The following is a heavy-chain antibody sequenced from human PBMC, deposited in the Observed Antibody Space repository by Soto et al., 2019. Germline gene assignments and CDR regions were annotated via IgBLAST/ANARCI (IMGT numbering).Heavy chain of an antibody. D-gene: IGHD5-18*01. CDR2: INPNSGGT. J-gene: IGHJ5*02. CDR3: ARDAYSYGLNSWFDP. V-gene: IGHV1-2*02. Sequence: ASVKVSCKASGYTFTGYYMHWVRQAPGQGLEWMGWINPNSGGTNYAQKFQGRVTMTRDTSISTAYMELSRLRSDDTAVYYCARDAYSYGLNSWFDPWGQGTLVTVSS. CDR1: GYTFTGYY.